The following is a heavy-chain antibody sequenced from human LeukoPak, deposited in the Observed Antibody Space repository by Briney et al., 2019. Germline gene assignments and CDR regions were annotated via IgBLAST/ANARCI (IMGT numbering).Heavy chain of an antibody. V-gene: IGHV3-48*04. CDR1: GFTFSGYS. CDR3: ARFVEMATISTPDMDV. J-gene: IGHJ6*03. Sequence: GGSVRLSCAASGFTFSGYSMNWVRQAPGKGLEWVSYSSSSSTIYYADSVKGRFTISRDNAKNSLYLQMNSLRAEDTAVYYCARFVEMATISTPDMDVWGKGTTVTISS. CDR2: SSSSSTI. D-gene: IGHD5-24*01.